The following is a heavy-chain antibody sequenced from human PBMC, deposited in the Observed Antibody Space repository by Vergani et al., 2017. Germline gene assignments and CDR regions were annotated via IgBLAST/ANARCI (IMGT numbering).Heavy chain of an antibody. Sequence: QVQLQESGPGLVKPSETLSLTFTVSGDSVISTDYHWGWIRQPPGKGLGWIGSMDYSGSTSYNPSLESRISISVETPKNQFSLGVTSVTAADTAVYYCASKRGACRAAYCHSYDFWGPGTLVGVSS. J-gene: IGHJ4*02. D-gene: IGHD2-15*01. V-gene: IGHV4-39*01. CDR3: ASKRGACRAAYCHSYDF. CDR1: GDSVISTDYH. CDR2: MDYSGST.